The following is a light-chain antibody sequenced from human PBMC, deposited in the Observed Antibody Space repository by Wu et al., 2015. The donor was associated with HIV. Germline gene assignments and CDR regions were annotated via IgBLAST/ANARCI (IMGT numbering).Light chain of an antibody. CDR1: QTMRGN. CDR3: QQYDNWPPIT. Sequence: EILMTQFPATLSVSPGESATLFCKAGQTMRGNLAWYQQKPGQAPRLLIYAVSARATGVPARFSGSGSETEFSLTISSLQSEDSGIYYCQQYDNWPPITFGQGTRLEIK. CDR2: AVS. V-gene: IGKV3-15*01. J-gene: IGKJ5*01.